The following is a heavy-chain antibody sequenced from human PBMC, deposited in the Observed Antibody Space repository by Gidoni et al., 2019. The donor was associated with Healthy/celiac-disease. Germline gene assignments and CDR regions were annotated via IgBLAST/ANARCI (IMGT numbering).Heavy chain of an antibody. CDR3: AKDLRPSPEGADI. D-gene: IGHD1-26*01. CDR2: ISWNSGSI. Sequence: EVQLVESGGGLVQPGRSLRLSCAASGFTFDDYAMHWVRQAPGKGLEWVSGISWNSGSIGYADSVKGRFTISRDNAKNSLYLQMNSLRAEDTALYYCAKDLRPSPEGADIWGQGTMVTVSS. V-gene: IGHV3-9*01. J-gene: IGHJ3*02. CDR1: GFTFDDYA.